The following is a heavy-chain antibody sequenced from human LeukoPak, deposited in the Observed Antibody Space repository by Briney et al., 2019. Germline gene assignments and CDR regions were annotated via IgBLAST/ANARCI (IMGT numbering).Heavy chain of an antibody. CDR1: VGSISNTNW. V-gene: IGHV4/OR15-8*01. D-gene: IGHD3-10*01. CDR3: ARTSRINMVLDP. J-gene: IGHJ5*02. CDR2: IYHSGST. Sequence: SETLSLTCGVSVGSISNTNWWTWVRQPPGKALEWIGEIYHSGSTNYNPSLKSRVTISVDKSKNQFSLKLSSVTAADTAVYYCARTSRINMVLDPWGQGTLVTVSS.